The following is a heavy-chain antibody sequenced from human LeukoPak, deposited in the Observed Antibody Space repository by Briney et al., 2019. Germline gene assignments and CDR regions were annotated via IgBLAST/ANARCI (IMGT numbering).Heavy chain of an antibody. Sequence: TGGSLRLSCAASGFTLGNYWMSWVRQAPGKGLEWVANINQDVSEINYLDSVRGRFTISRDNAKQSLNLQMNSLRAEDTGLYYCARDVVNRIRNDYYIDVWGKGTTVTVSS. D-gene: IGHD1-1*01. CDR3: ARDVVNRIRNDYYIDV. CDR2: INQDVSEI. V-gene: IGHV3-7*01. CDR1: GFTLGNYW. J-gene: IGHJ6*03.